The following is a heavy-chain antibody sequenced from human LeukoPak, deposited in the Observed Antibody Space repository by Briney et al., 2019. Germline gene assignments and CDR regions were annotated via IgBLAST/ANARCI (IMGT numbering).Heavy chain of an antibody. Sequence: PGGSLRLSCAASGFIFSNDAMHWVRQAPGKGLEWVAFIWFDGSNKHYADSVKGRFTISRDNSEDTLYLQMNSLRAEDTAVYYCARGRRLAAAGTWLEIGYWGQGTLVTVSS. V-gene: IGHV3-33*01. CDR2: IWFDGSNK. CDR1: GFIFSNDA. D-gene: IGHD6-13*01. J-gene: IGHJ4*02. CDR3: ARGRRLAAAGTWLEIGY.